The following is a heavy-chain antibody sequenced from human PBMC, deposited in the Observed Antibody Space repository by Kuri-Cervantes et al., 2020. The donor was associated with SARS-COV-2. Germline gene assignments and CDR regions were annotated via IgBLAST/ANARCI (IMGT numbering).Heavy chain of an antibody. CDR3: ARSRSPPQLERRYYYHYYMDV. CDR1: GYTLTELS. J-gene: IGHJ6*03. D-gene: IGHD1-1*01. Sequence: ASVKVSCKVSGYTLTELSMHWVRQAPGKGLEWMGGFDPEDGETIYAQKFQGRVTMTEDTSTDTAYMELRSLRSDDTAVYYCARSRSPPQLERRYYYHYYMDVWGKGTTVTVSS. V-gene: IGHV1-24*01. CDR2: FDPEDGET.